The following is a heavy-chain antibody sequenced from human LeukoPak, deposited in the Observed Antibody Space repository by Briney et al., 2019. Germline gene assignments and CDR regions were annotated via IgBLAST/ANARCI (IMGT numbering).Heavy chain of an antibody. CDR2: ISSNGGST. CDR3: AVGYCSGGSCFPWDAFDI. CDR1: GFTFSSYA. Sequence: GGSLRLSCAASGFTFSSYAMHWVRQAPGKGLEYVSAISSNGGSTYYANSVKGRFTISRDNSKNTLYLQMGSLRAEDMAVYYCAVGYCSGGSCFPWDAFDIWGQGTMVTVSS. V-gene: IGHV3-64*01. D-gene: IGHD2-15*01. J-gene: IGHJ3*02.